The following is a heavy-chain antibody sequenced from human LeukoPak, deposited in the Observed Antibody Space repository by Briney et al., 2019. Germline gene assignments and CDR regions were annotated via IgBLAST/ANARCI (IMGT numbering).Heavy chain of an antibody. Sequence: ASVKVSCKASGYTFTSYNMHWVRQAPGQGLEWMGIIYPSGGGTSCAQQFQGRVTMTRDTSTSTVFMELSSLRSADTAVYYCARDREGSWSTDYWGQGTLVTVSS. CDR3: ARDREGSWSTDY. J-gene: IGHJ4*02. V-gene: IGHV1-46*01. CDR1: GYTFTSYN. CDR2: IYPSGGGT. D-gene: IGHD6-13*01.